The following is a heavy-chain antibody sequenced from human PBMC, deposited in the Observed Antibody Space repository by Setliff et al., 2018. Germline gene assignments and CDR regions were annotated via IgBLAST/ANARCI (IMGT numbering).Heavy chain of an antibody. D-gene: IGHD3-3*01. CDR2: ISAKNGNR. V-gene: IGHV1-18*01. Sequence: ASVKVSCKASGYSFTSYGISWVRQAPGQGLEWMGWISAKNGNRNYAQKLQGRVTMTTDTSTSTAYMELRSLTAEDTAVYYCAREPGNTFWSASSGPIVFDYWGQGTLVTVSS. CDR1: GYSFTSYG. CDR3: AREPGNTFWSASSGPIVFDY. J-gene: IGHJ4*02.